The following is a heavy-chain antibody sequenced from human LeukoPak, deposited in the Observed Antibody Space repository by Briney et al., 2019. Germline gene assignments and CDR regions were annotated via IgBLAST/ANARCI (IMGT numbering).Heavy chain of an antibody. CDR1: GFTFSSYA. CDR2: ISYDGSNK. V-gene: IGHV3-30*04. D-gene: IGHD4-23*01. CDR3: ARFTVVTPRGSV. J-gene: IGHJ4*02. Sequence: PGGSLRLSCAASGFTFSSYAMHWVRQAPGKGLEWVAVISYDGSNKYYADSVKGRFTISRDNSKNTLYLQMNSLRAEDTAVYYCARFTVVTPRGSVWGQGTLVTVSS.